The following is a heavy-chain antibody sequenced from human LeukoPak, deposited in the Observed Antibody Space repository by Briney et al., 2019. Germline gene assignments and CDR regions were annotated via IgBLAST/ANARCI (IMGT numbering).Heavy chain of an antibody. CDR2: IYYSGST. J-gene: IGHJ5*02. CDR1: GGSFSSYY. Sequence: SETLSLTCAVYGGSFSSYYWSWIRQPPGKGLEWIGYIYYSGSTNYNPSLKSRVTISVDTSKNQFSLKLSSVTAADTAVYYCARDGPYSSGWYGGGWFDPWGQGTLVTVSS. D-gene: IGHD6-19*01. CDR3: ARDGPYSSGWYGGGWFDP. V-gene: IGHV4-59*01.